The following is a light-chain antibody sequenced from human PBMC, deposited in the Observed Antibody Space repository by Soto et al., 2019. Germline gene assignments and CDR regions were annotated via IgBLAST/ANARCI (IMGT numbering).Light chain of an antibody. CDR2: DVT. CDR3: SSDTTSKTRQID. Sequence: QSALTQPASVSGSPGQSITISCTGTSSDVGGYNYVSWYQHHPGKAPKLIIYDVTNRPSGVSNPFSGSKSGNTASLTISGLQAEDEADYYCSSDTTSKTRQIDFGTGTKLTVL. CDR1: SSDVGGYNY. J-gene: IGLJ1*01. V-gene: IGLV2-14*03.